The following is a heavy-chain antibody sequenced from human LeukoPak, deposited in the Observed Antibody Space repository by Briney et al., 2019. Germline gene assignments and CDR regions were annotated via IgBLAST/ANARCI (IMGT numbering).Heavy chain of an antibody. J-gene: IGHJ4*02. D-gene: IGHD6-19*01. V-gene: IGHV3-48*04. CDR1: GFTFSSYS. CDR3: TRENSGWFI. Sequence: GGSLRLSCAASGFTFSSYSMNWVRQAPGKGLEWVSYISSSSSTIYYADSVKGRFTISRDNAKNSLYLQMNSLRAEDTAVYYCTRENSGWFIWGQGTLVTVSS. CDR2: ISSSSSTI.